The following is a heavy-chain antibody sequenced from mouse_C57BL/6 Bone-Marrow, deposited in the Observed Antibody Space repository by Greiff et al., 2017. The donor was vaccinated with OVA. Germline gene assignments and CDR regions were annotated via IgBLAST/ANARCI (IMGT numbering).Heavy chain of an antibody. V-gene: IGHV5-17*01. CDR3: ARPPLSGYYAMDY. D-gene: IGHD3-2*02. Sequence: EVQLVESGGGLVKPGGSLKLSCAASGFTFSDYGMHWVRQAPEKGLEWVAYISSGSSTIYYAETVKGRFTLSRDNAKNTLFLQMTSLRSEDTAMYYCARPPLSGYYAMDYWGQGTSVTVSS. CDR1: GFTFSDYG. J-gene: IGHJ4*01. CDR2: ISSGSSTI.